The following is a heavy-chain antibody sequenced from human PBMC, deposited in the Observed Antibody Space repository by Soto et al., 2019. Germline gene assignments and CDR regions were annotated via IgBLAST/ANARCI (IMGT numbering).Heavy chain of an antibody. D-gene: IGHD6-13*01. CDR3: ARDSSRNWFDP. J-gene: IGHJ5*02. CDR2: INHSGST. Sequence: PSETLSLTCAVYGGSFSGYYWSWIRQPPGKGLEWIGEINHSGSTNYNPSLKSRVTISVDTSKNQFSLKLSSVTAADTAVYYCARDSSRNWFDPWGQGTLVTVS. V-gene: IGHV4-34*01. CDR1: GGSFSGYY.